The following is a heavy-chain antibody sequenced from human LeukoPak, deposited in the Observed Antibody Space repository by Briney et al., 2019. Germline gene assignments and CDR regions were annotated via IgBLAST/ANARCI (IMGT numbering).Heavy chain of an antibody. CDR1: GGSISTNIYY. CDR2: IYYSRLP. CDR3: AHFKGGSFDF. J-gene: IGHJ3*01. D-gene: IGHD1-26*01. Sequence: SETLPLPCTVSGGSISTNIYYCSWIRPPPRQRLAWIASIYYSRLPYYNPSLKSRVSISVDTSKNQCSLKLTSVTAADTAVYYCAHFKGGSFDFWGQGTMVTVSS. V-gene: IGHV4-39*01.